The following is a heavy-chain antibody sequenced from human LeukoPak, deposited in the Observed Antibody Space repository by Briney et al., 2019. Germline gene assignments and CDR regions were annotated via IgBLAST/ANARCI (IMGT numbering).Heavy chain of an antibody. V-gene: IGHV1-46*01. CDR1: GDTFTNYY. CDR2: INPSGGST. D-gene: IGHD5-18*01. Sequence: PLASVKVSCKASGDTFTNYYMHWIRQAPGQGLEWMGIINPSGGSTSYAQRFQVRVTMTRDTSTSTVYMELNSLRSEDTAVYYCARVAKRGYSYYRYYFDYWGQGTLVTVSS. J-gene: IGHJ4*02. CDR3: ARVAKRGYSYYRYYFDY.